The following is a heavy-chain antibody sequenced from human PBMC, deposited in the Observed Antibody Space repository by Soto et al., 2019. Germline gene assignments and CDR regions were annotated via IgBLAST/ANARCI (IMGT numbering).Heavy chain of an antibody. CDR3: ARYSGYDYWSYYYYYGMDV. CDR1: GFTFSSYA. CDR2: ISYDGSNK. Sequence: QVQLVESGGGVVQPGRSLRLSCAASGFTFSSYAMHWVRQAPGKGLEWVAVISYDGSNKYYADSVKGRFNISRDNSKNTLYLQMNSLRAEDTAVYYCARYSGYDYWSYYYYYGMDVWGQGTTVTVSS. V-gene: IGHV3-30-3*01. D-gene: IGHD5-12*01. J-gene: IGHJ6*02.